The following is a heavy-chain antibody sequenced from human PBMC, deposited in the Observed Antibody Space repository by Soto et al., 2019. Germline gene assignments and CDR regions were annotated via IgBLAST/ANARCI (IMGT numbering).Heavy chain of an antibody. V-gene: IGHV3-30*18. CDR3: AKDLGYCSGGSCYSEGYFDS. D-gene: IGHD2-15*01. CDR1: GFTFSSYG. J-gene: IGHJ4*02. CDR2: VSYDGSNK. Sequence: QVQLVESGGGVVQPGRSLRLSCAASGFTFSSYGMHWVRQAPGKGLEWVALVSYDGSNKNYAASVKGRFAISRDNSKNTLYLQMNRLRTEDGAVYYCAKDLGYCSGGSCYSEGYFDSWGQGALVTVSS.